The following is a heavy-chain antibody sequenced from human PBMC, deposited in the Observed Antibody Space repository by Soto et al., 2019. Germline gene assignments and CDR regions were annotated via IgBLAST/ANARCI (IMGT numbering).Heavy chain of an antibody. J-gene: IGHJ6*02. CDR1: GYSFTSYW. CDR2: IYPGDSDT. V-gene: IGHV5-51*01. D-gene: IGHD3-22*01. CDR3: ARQDGSGYSDYYYYYGMDV. Sequence: GESLKISCKGSGYSFTSYWIGWVRQMPGKGLEWMGIIYPGDSDTRYSPSFQGQVTISADKSISTAYLQWSSLKASDTAMYYCARQDGSGYSDYYYYYGMDVWGQGTTVTVSS.